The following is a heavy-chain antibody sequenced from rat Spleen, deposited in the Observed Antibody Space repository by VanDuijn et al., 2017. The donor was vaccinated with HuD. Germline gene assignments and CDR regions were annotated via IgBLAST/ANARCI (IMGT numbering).Heavy chain of an antibody. J-gene: IGHJ3*01. CDR1: GFTFSDSY. Sequence: EVQLVESGGGLVQPGGSMKLSCVVSGFTFSDSYMAWVRQAPKKGLEWVATINYEGSSTYYGDSVKGRFTISRDNAKSTLYLQMDSLRSEDTATYYCARHESTYSGNWFAYWGQGTLVTVSS. V-gene: IGHV5-22*01. CDR3: ARHESTYSGNWFAY. CDR2: INYEGSST. D-gene: IGHD1-1*01.